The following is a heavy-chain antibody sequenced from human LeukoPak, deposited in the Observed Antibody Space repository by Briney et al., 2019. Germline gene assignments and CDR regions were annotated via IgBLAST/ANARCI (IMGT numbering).Heavy chain of an antibody. CDR2: IWYDGSNK. D-gene: IGHD3-22*01. V-gene: IGHV3-33*01. Sequence: GGSLRLSCAASGFTFSSYGMHWVRQAPGKGLEWVAVIWYDGSNKYYADSVKGRFTISRDNSKNTLYLQMNSLRAEDTAVYYCARDSLYYYDSSGLDYWGQGTLVTVSS. CDR1: GFTFSSYG. CDR3: ARDSLYYYDSSGLDY. J-gene: IGHJ4*02.